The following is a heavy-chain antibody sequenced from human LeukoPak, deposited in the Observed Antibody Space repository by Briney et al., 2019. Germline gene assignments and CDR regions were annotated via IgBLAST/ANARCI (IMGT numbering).Heavy chain of an antibody. CDR3: ARDRSQLISHNYYYMDV. Sequence: SETLSLTCTVSRVSISSYSWSWIRQPAGKGLEWIGRIYTSVGNTYFNPSLKSRVTISVGKSKNQFSLRLSSVTAADTAVYYCARDRSQLISHNYYYMDVWGTGNTVSVSS. V-gene: IGHV4-4*07. D-gene: IGHD2-2*01. CDR2: IYTSVGNT. CDR1: RVSISSYS. J-gene: IGHJ6*03.